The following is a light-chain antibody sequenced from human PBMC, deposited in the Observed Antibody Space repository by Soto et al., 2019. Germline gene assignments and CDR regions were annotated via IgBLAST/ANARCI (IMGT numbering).Light chain of an antibody. CDR1: QSISSW. CDR3: QQSLSSSWT. Sequence: DIQMTQSPSTLSASVGDRVTITCRASQSISSWLAWYQQKPGKAPKLLIYAASSLQSGVPSRFSGSGSGTDFTLTISSLQREDFATYFCQQSLSSSWTFGQGTKVDIK. CDR2: AAS. V-gene: IGKV1-39*01. J-gene: IGKJ1*01.